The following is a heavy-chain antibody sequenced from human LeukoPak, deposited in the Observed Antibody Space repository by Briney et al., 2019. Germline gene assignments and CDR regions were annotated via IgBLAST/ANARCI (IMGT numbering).Heavy chain of an antibody. V-gene: IGHV4-39*07. D-gene: IGHD3-9*01. CDR2: IYYSGST. CDR3: ARVRRYYDILTGYDGRGNWFDP. J-gene: IGHJ5*02. CDR1: GGSISSSSYY. Sequence: SETLSLTCTVSGGSISSSSYYWGWIRQPPGKGLEWIGSIYYSGSTYYNPSPKSRVTISVDTSKNQFSLKLSSVTAADTAVYYCARVRRYYDILTGYDGRGNWFDPWGQGTLVTVSS.